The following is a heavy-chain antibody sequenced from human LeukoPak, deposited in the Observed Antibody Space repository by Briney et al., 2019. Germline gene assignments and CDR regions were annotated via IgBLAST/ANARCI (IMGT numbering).Heavy chain of an antibody. Sequence: GASVKVSCKASGYTFTSYGISWVRQAPGQGLEWMGWISAYNGNTNYAQKLQGRVTMTTDTSTSTAYMELRSLRSDDTAVYYCAREPYYYDSSGYYLDYWGQGTLVTVSS. CDR2: ISAYNGNT. D-gene: IGHD3-22*01. CDR3: AREPYYYDSSGYYLDY. V-gene: IGHV1-18*01. CDR1: GYTFTSYG. J-gene: IGHJ4*02.